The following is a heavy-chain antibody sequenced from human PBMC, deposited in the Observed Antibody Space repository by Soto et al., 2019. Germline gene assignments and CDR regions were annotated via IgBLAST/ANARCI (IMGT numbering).Heavy chain of an antibody. CDR1: GFTFSIYG. V-gene: IGHV3-30*18. Sequence: QVQLVESGGGVVQPGRSLRLSCAASGFTFSIYGMHWVRQAPGKGLEWVAVISYDGSNKYYADSVKGRFTISRDNSKNTLYMQMNSLRAEVTAVYYCANSHSSSWYYFHYWGQGTLVTVSS. J-gene: IGHJ4*02. D-gene: IGHD6-13*01. CDR3: ANSHSSSWYYFHY. CDR2: ISYDGSNK.